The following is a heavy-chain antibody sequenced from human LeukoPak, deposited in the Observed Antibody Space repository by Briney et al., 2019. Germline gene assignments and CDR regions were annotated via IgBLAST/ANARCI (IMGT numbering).Heavy chain of an antibody. D-gene: IGHD3-10*01. CDR2: IKSKTDGGTT. V-gene: IGHV3-15*01. CDR1: GITFSDHY. CDR3: TIDPDYGSGSRWFDP. J-gene: IGHJ5*02. Sequence: PGGSLRLSCAASGITFSDHYMSWIRQAPGKGLEWVGRIKSKTDGGTTDYAAPVKGRFTISRDDSKNTLYLQMNSLKTEDTAVYYCTIDPDYGSGSRWFDPWGQGTLVTVSS.